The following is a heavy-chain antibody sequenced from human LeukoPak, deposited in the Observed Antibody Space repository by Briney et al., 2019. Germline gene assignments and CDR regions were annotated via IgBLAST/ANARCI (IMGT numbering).Heavy chain of an antibody. CDR2: INHSGST. V-gene: IGHV4-34*01. Sequence: SETLSLTCAVYGGSFSGYYWSWIRQPPGKGLEWIGEINHSGSTNYNPSLKSRVTISVDTSKNQFSLKLSSVTAADTAVYYCAREFAGDMVYWGQGTLVTVSS. J-gene: IGHJ4*02. CDR1: GGSFSGYY. D-gene: IGHD7-27*01. CDR3: AREFAGDMVY.